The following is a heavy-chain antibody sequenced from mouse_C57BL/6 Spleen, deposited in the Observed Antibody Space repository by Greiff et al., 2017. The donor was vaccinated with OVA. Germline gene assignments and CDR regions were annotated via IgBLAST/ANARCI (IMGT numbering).Heavy chain of an antibody. CDR1: GYSITSGYY. D-gene: IGHD4-1*02. CDR3: ARGPTVYYAMDY. V-gene: IGHV3-6*01. Sequence: ESGPGLVKPSQSLSLTCSVTGYSITSGYYWNWIRQFPGNKLEWMGYISYDGSNKYNPSLKNRISITLDTSKNQFFLKLNSVTTEDTATYYCARGPTVYYAMDYWGQGTSVTVSS. CDR2: ISYDGSN. J-gene: IGHJ4*01.